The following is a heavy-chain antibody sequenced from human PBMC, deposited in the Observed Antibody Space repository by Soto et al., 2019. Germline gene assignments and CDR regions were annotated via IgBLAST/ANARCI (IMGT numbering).Heavy chain of an antibody. CDR1: GFTLSSYD. J-gene: IGHJ6*02. Sequence: EVQLVESGGGLVQPGGSLRLSCAASGFTLSSYDILWVRQATGEGLAWVSGIGSGGDTHYADSVKGRFIISREDGKNSLYLQMNNLRVGDTAVYYCTRKTPPAGMEVWGQGATVTVSS. CDR2: IGSGGDT. CDR3: TRKTPPAGMEV. D-gene: IGHD6-19*01. V-gene: IGHV3-13*01.